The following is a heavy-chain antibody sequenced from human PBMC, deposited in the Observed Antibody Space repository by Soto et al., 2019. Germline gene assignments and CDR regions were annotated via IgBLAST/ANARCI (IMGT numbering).Heavy chain of an antibody. Sequence: QAQLVQSGGEVKKPGASVKVSCRASGYTFTSYGYAWVRQAPGQGLEWMGWISAYNGDTNYAQKFQDRVTLTTDTSTTTAHMELRKRVSDDTAVYYCARSGAYCTSITCLFDSFWGLGTLVTVSS. CDR2: ISAYNGDT. CDR1: GYTFTSYG. V-gene: IGHV1-18*01. J-gene: IGHJ4*02. D-gene: IGHD2-8*01. CDR3: ARSGAYCTSITCLFDSF.